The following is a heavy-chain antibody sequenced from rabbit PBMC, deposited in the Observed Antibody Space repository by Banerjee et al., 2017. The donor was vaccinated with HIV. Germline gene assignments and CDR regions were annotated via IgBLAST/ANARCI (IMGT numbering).Heavy chain of an antibody. CDR3: ARDSDGGIGYILNL. D-gene: IGHD8-1*01. V-gene: IGHV1S45*01. CDR1: GFSFSNKYE. J-gene: IGHJ4*01. CDR2: INDTSGNT. Sequence: QEQLEGSGGGLVQPEGSLTLTCTASGFSFSNKYEMCWVRQAPGKELEWIGCINDTSGNTVYASWAKGRFTVSKTSSTTVTLQMTSLTAADTATYFCARDSDGGIGYILNLWGPGTLVTVS.